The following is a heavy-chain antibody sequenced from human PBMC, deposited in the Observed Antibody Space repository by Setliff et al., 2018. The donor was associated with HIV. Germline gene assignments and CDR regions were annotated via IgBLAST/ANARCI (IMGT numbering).Heavy chain of an antibody. CDR3: ARQVSGWDAFDI. CDR1: GGSISSYY. D-gene: IGHD3-10*01. V-gene: IGHV4-4*07. CDR2: VYISGST. J-gene: IGHJ3*02. Sequence: LSRTCPVSGGSISSYYWSWIRQPAGKGLEWIGRVYISGSTDYNPSLKSRVTISVDTSKNVFFLNMSSVTAADTAVYYCARQVSGWDAFDIWGRGTMVTVSS.